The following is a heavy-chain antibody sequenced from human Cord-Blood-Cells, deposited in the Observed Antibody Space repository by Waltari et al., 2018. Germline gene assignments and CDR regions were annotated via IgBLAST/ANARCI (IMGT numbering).Heavy chain of an antibody. V-gene: IGHV1-69*02. CDR2: IIPILGIA. D-gene: IGHD3-22*01. CDR1: GGTFSSYT. Sequence: QVQLVQSGAAVKKPGSSVKVSCKATGGTFSSYTLSRVRQAPGQGLEWMGRIIPILGIANDAQKFQGRVTITADKSTSTAYMELSSLRSEDTAVYYCASNYYDSSGYYYARFDYWGQGTLVTVSS. J-gene: IGHJ4*02. CDR3: ASNYYDSSGYYYARFDY.